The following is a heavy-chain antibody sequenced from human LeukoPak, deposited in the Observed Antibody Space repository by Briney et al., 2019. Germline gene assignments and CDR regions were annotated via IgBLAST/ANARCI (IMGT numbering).Heavy chain of an antibody. Sequence: ASVKVSCKASGYTFTSYGISWVRQAPGQGLEWMGWISAYNGNTNYAQKLQGRVTMTTDTSTSIAYMELRSLRSDDTAVYYCARGLSERCSGGSCYSISFDYWGQGTLVTVSS. D-gene: IGHD2-15*01. CDR1: GYTFTSYG. J-gene: IGHJ4*02. CDR3: ARGLSERCSGGSCYSISFDY. CDR2: ISAYNGNT. V-gene: IGHV1-18*01.